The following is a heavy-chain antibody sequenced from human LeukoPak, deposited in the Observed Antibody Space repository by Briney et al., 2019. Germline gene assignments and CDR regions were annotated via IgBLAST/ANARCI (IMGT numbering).Heavy chain of an antibody. CDR2: IYYSGST. J-gene: IGHJ5*02. Sequence: SETLSLTCTVSGGSISSGSYYWGWIRQPPGKGLEWIGTIYYSGSTYYNPSLKSRVTMSVDTSKNQFSLKLSSVTAADTAVYYCARETIIVGRAEFGPWGQGTLVTVSS. CDR1: GGSISSGSYY. D-gene: IGHD3-22*01. CDR3: ARETIIVGRAEFGP. V-gene: IGHV4-39*02.